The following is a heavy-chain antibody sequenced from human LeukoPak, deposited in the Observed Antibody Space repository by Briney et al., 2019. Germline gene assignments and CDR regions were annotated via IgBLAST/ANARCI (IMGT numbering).Heavy chain of an antibody. D-gene: IGHD2-21*01. J-gene: IGHJ4*02. CDR1: GFTFSNYG. V-gene: IGHV3-74*01. Sequence: GGSLRLSCAASGFTFSNYGMHWVRQAPGKGLEWVSRIESDGSSTRDADSVKGRFTISRDNAENTLYLQMNSLRAEDTAVYYCARSVSGIPDYWGQGTLVTVSS. CDR3: ARSVSGIPDY. CDR2: IESDGSST.